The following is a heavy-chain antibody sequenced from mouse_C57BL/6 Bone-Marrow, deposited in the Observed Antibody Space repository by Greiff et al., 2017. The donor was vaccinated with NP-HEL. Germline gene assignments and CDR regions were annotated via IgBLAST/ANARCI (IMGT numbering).Heavy chain of an antibody. V-gene: IGHV1-72*01. CDR2: IDPNSGGT. Sequence: QVQLQQPGAELVKPGASVKLSCKASGYTFTSYWMHWVKQRPGRGLEWIGRIDPNSGGTTYNEKFKSKATLTVDKPSSTAYMQLSSLTSEDSAVYYCATNLYYYGMYFDVWGTGTTVTVSS. CDR1: GYTFTSYW. D-gene: IGHD1-1*01. J-gene: IGHJ1*03. CDR3: ATNLYYYGMYFDV.